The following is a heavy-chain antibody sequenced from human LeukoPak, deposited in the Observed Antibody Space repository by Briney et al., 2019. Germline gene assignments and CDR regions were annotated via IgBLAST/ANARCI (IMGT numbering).Heavy chain of an antibody. V-gene: IGHV4-34*01. CDR3: ARISGYDFQYYYYGMDV. CDR1: GGSFSGYY. Sequence: AETLSLTCAVYGGSFSGYYWSWIRQPPGKGLEWIGEINHSGSTNYNPSLKSRVTISVDTSKNQFSLKLSSVTAADTAVYYCARISGYDFQYYYYGMDVWVQGATVTVSS. J-gene: IGHJ6*02. D-gene: IGHD5-12*01. CDR2: INHSGST.